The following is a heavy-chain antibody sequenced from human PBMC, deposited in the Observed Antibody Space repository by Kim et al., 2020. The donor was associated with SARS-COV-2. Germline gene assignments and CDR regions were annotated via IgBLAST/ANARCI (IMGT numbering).Heavy chain of an antibody. Sequence: GGSLRLSCAASGFTFISYWMHWVRQVPGQRPEWISDINGDGSGTGYADSVRGRFSISRDNGKNTVYLQMNNLRTEDTGIYYWTRGDGIYVDHWGQGIQVTVSS. D-gene: IGHD2-2*01. CDR1: GFTFISYW. V-gene: IGHV3-74*01. J-gene: IGHJ5*02. CDR3: TRGDGIYVDH. CDR2: INGDGSGT.